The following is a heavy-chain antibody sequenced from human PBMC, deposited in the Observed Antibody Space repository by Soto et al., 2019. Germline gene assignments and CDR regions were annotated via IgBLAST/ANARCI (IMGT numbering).Heavy chain of an antibody. CDR3: ARDPGMTVVTYYFDY. Sequence: QVQLVQSGAEEKKPGASVKVSCKASGYTFTSYAMHWVRQAPGQRLEWMGWINAGNGNTKYSQKFQGRVTITRDTSASTAYRELSSLRSEDTAVYYCARDPGMTVVTYYFDYWGQGTLVTVSS. V-gene: IGHV1-3*05. CDR2: INAGNGNT. CDR1: GYTFTSYA. D-gene: IGHD2-15*01. J-gene: IGHJ4*02.